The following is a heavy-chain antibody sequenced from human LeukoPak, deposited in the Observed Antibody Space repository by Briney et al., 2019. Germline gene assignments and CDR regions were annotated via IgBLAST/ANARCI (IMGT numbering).Heavy chain of an antibody. CDR2: IRSKANSYAP. J-gene: IGHJ4*02. V-gene: IGHV3-73*01. D-gene: IGHD4-17*01. CDR3: TRLEDYGDSFDY. Sequence: GGSLKLSCAASGFTFSGSAMHWVRQASGKGLEWVGRIRSKANSYAPVYSASGKGRFTNSRDDSKNTAYLQMNSLKTEDTAVYYCTRLEDYGDSFDYWGRGTLVTVSS. CDR1: GFTFSGSA.